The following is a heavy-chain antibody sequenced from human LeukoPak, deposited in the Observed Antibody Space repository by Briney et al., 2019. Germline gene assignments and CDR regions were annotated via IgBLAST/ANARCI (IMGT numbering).Heavy chain of an antibody. J-gene: IGHJ5*02. CDR2: ISAYNGNT. V-gene: IGHV1-18*01. Sequence: ASVKVSCKASGYTFTSYGISWVRQAPGQGLEWMGWISAYNGNTNYARKLQGRVTMTTDTSTSTAYMELRSLRSDDTAVYYCVREMGSSGWANWFDPWGQGTLVTVSS. CDR3: VREMGSSGWANWFDP. CDR1: GYTFTSYG. D-gene: IGHD6-19*01.